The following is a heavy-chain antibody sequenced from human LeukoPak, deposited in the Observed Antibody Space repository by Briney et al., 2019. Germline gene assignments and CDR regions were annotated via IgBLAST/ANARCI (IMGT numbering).Heavy chain of an antibody. V-gene: IGHV1-18*01. D-gene: IGHD2-15*01. CDR3: AKGRRVDADGHFDY. J-gene: IGHJ4*02. CDR1: GYTFMSYG. Sequence: VASVTVSCNSSGYTFMSYGIHWVRQAPGQGLELMGWSSVYNGNTKYAQKFQGRVTMTTASSTTTAYMELQTPIPDDTAVYYCAKGRRVDADGHFDYWGQGTLVTVSS. CDR2: SSVYNGNT.